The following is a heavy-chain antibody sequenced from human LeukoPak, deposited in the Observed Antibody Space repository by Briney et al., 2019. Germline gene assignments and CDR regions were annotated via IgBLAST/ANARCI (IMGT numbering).Heavy chain of an antibody. CDR1: GFSFTFYY. CDR3: ARDLIEGATNF. J-gene: IGHJ4*02. V-gene: IGHV1-2*02. CDR2: INANTGDT. D-gene: IGHD1-26*01. Sequence: GASVKVSCKTSGFSFTFYYMHWVRQAPGQGLEWMGWINANTGDTRYAPKFQGRVTMTRDVSITTAYMELSGLRSDDTAIYYCARDLIEGATNFWGQGTLVTVSS.